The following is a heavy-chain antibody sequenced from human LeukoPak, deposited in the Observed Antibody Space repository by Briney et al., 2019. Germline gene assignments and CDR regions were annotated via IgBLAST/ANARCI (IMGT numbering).Heavy chain of an antibody. Sequence: SETLSLTCTVSGGSISSYYWNWIRQPPGKGLEWIGYIYYSGSTNYNPSLKSRVTISVDTSKNQFSLKLNSVTAADTAVYYCARDRSSNGMDVWGQGTTVTVSS. CDR2: IYYSGST. CDR3: ARDRSSNGMDV. V-gene: IGHV4-59*01. CDR1: GGSISSYY. J-gene: IGHJ6*02.